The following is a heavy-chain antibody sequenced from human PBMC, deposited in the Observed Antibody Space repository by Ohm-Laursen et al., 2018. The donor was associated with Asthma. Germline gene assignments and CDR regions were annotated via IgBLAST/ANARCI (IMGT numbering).Heavy chain of an antibody. CDR1: GFTFSGSA. J-gene: IGHJ2*01. CDR2: IRSKANSYAT. CDR3: TTNWYFDL. V-gene: IGHV3-73*01. Sequence: SLRLSCSATGFTFSGSAMHWVRQASGKGLEWVGRIRSKANSYATAYAASVKGRFTISRDDSKNTAYLQMNSLKTEDTAVYYCTTNWYFDLWGRGTLVTVSS.